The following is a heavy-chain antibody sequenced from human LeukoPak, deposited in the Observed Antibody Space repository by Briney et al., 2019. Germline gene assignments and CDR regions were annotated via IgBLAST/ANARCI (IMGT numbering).Heavy chain of an antibody. CDR3: ARVRRDSYGDRPFDY. CDR2: INHSGST. CDR1: GGSFSGYY. Sequence: SGTLSLTCAVYGGSFSGYYWSWIRQPPGKGLEWIGEINHSGSTNYNPSLKSRVTISVDTSKNQFSLKLSSVTAADTAVYYCARVRRDSYGDRPFDYWGQGTLVTVSS. J-gene: IGHJ4*02. D-gene: IGHD5-18*01. V-gene: IGHV4-34*01.